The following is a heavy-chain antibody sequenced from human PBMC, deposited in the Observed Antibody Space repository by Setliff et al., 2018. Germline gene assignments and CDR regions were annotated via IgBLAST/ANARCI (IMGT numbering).Heavy chain of an antibody. J-gene: IGHJ4*02. Sequence: PSETLSLTCTVSGASLRSGSNYWGWFRQPAGKGLEWIGEINHSGSTNYNPSLTSRVSISVDTSKNQFSLKLTSVTAADTAVYYCRVWVDMIEVDSWAQGTLVTVSS. CDR2: INHSGST. CDR3: RVWVDMIEVDS. D-gene: IGHD3-22*01. CDR1: GASLRSGSNY. V-gene: IGHV4-61*10.